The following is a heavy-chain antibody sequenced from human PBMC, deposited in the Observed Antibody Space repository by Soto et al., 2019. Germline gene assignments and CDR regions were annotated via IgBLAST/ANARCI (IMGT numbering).Heavy chain of an antibody. D-gene: IGHD1-1*01. CDR2: ISAHNGNT. J-gene: IGHJ4*02. CDR3: ARGRYGDY. V-gene: IGHV1-18*01. CDR1: GYTFTSYG. Sequence: QVHLVQSGAEVKKPGASVKVSCKCSGYTFTSYGITWVRQAPGQGLEWMGWISAHNGNTDYAQKLQGRVTVIRDTSTSTAYMELRSLRSDDTAVYYCARGRYGDYWGQGALVTVSS.